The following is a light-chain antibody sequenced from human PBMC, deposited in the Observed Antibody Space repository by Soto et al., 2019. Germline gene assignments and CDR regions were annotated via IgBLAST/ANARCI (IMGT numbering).Light chain of an antibody. Sequence: GVTQSTITLSLSPGERATVSCRASQSVSNNYLAWYKQKPGQAPRPLIYGESSRATGIPDRFSGSGSGTDFTLTISRLEPEDFPVYYCQPLGPPITSGEGRRLDIK. CDR2: GES. V-gene: IGKV3-20*01. CDR3: QPLGPPIT. J-gene: IGKJ5*01. CDR1: QSVSNNY.